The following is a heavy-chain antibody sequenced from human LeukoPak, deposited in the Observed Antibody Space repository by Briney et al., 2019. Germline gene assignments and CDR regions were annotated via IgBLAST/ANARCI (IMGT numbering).Heavy chain of an antibody. V-gene: IGHV3-7*01. D-gene: IGHD3-22*01. CDR3: ARDRGWRSSGYYLYHFDY. CDR2: IKHNGGEK. Sequence: GGSLRLSCVASGFTFTDYFMSWVRQAPGKGLEWVASIKHNGGEKYYVDSVKGRFIITRDNAKNSLYLEMSSLRVEDTAVYYCARDRGWRSSGYYLYHFDYWGQGTLVTVSS. J-gene: IGHJ4*02. CDR1: GFTFTDYF.